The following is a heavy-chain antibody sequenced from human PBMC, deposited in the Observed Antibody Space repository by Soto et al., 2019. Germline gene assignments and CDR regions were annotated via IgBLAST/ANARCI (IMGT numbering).Heavy chain of an antibody. CDR3: ARRQRVGCGGPQHYYYIDV. V-gene: IGHV1-46*03. CDR1: GYTFTSNG. J-gene: IGHJ6*03. D-gene: IGHD3-16*01. Sequence: QVQLVQSGAEVKKPGASVKVSCKASGYTFTSNGVHWVRQAPGQGLEWMGIIDPSGYSTTYAQKFQGRVTLSSDTSTSTVYMELSSLRSEDTAVYYCARRQRVGCGGPQHYYYIDVGGKGTTVTVSS. CDR2: IDPSGYST.